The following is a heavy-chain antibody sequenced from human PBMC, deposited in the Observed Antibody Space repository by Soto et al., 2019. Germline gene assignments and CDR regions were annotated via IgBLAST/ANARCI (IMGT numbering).Heavy chain of an antibody. Sequence: PGGSLRLSCAASGFTFSNAWMNWVRQAPGKGLEWVGRIKSKTDGGTTDYAAPVKGRFTISRDDSKNTLYLQMNSLKTEDTAVYYCTTGDYSNSDYYYYYGMDVWGQGTTVTVSS. CDR1: GFTFSNAW. D-gene: IGHD4-4*01. CDR3: TTGDYSNSDYYYYYGMDV. CDR2: IKSKTDGGTT. V-gene: IGHV3-15*07. J-gene: IGHJ6*02.